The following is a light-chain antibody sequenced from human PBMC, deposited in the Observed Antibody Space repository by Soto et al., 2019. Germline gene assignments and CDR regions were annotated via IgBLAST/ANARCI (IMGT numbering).Light chain of an antibody. J-gene: IGKJ5*01. CDR3: QQNYSPPPT. V-gene: IGKV1-39*01. CDR2: DAS. CDR1: QSISSS. Sequence: DIQMTQSPLSLSASVGDRVTITCRASQSISSSLNWYQKKPGKAPNLLIYDASSLQSGVPSRFSGRGSGTDFTPTIGSLKPEDFATYYCQQNYSPPPTFGQGTRLEIK.